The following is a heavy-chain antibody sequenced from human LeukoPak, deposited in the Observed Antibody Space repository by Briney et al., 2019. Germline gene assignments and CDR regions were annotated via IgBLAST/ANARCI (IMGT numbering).Heavy chain of an antibody. CDR2: IRTDGGTK. CDR1: GFSFSSYW. V-gene: IGHV3-74*01. D-gene: IGHD3-16*01. J-gene: IGHJ4*02. Sequence: GGSLRLSCEGSGFSFSSYWMHWVRQAPGKGQAWVSRIRTDGGTKYYADSVKGRFTVSRDNARNTLYLQMDSLRVDDTAVYYCARYWAWGGFDHWGQGTLVTVSS. CDR3: ARYWAWGGFDH.